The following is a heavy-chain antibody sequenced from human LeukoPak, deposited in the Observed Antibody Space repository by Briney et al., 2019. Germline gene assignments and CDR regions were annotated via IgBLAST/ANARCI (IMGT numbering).Heavy chain of an antibody. J-gene: IGHJ3*02. D-gene: IGHD1-26*01. V-gene: IGHV4-4*02. CDR1: GGSISSSNW. Sequence: SGTLSLTCAVSGGSISSSNWWSWVRQPPGKGLEWIGEIYHSGSTNYNPSLKSRVTISVDTSKNQFSLKVNSVTAADTAMYYCARGEKWDLHSFDIWGQGTVVTVSS. CDR2: IYHSGST. CDR3: ARGEKWDLHSFDI.